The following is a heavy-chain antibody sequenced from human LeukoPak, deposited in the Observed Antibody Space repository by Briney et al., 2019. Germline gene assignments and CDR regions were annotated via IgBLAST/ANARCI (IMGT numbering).Heavy chain of an antibody. CDR3: ASLTVEGAFDI. CDR2: IKQDGSEK. V-gene: IGHV3-7*01. J-gene: IGHJ3*02. D-gene: IGHD1-14*01. Sequence: GGSLRLSCAASGFTFSSYWMSWVRQAPGKGLEWVVNIKQDGSEKYYVDSVKGRFAISRDNAKNSLYLQMNSLRAEDTAVYYCASLTVEGAFDIWGQGTMVTVSS. CDR1: GFTFSSYW.